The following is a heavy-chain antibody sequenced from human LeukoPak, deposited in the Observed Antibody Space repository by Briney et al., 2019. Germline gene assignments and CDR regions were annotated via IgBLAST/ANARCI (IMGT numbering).Heavy chain of an antibody. Sequence: GESLKISCKGSGYSFTSYWIGWVRQMPGEGLEWMGIIYPGDSDTRYSPSFQGQVTISADKSISTAYLQWSSLKASDTAMYYCASEGMATTNVNAFDIWGQGTMVTVSS. V-gene: IGHV5-51*01. CDR2: IYPGDSDT. CDR3: ASEGMATTNVNAFDI. J-gene: IGHJ3*02. CDR1: GYSFTSYW. D-gene: IGHD5-24*01.